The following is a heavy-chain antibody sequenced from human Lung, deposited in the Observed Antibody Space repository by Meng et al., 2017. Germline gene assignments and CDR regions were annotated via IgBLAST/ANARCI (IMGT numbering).Heavy chain of an antibody. V-gene: IGHV4-34*01. CDR3: ARGPTTMAHDFDY. J-gene: IGHJ4*02. CDR1: GGFFSDYY. Sequence: QWQLQQGGAGLLKPSETLSLTCVVSGGFFSDYYWSWIRQPPGKGLEWIGEINHSGSTNYNPSLESRATISVDTSQNNLSLKLSSVTAADSAVYYCARGPTTMAHDFDYWGQGTLVTVSS. D-gene: IGHD4-11*01. CDR2: INHSGST.